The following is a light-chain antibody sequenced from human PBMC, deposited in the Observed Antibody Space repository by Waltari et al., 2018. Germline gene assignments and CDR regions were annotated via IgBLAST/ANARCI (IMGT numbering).Light chain of an antibody. CDR3: QQSYSTPHT. CDR1: QTISSY. V-gene: IGKV1-39*01. J-gene: IGKJ1*01. Sequence: DIQMTQSPSSLSASVGDRVTMTCRASQTISSYVNWYQQKSGTAPKLLVYTASSLQGGVPSRFSGIGSGTEFTLSISSLQPDDFATYYCQQSYSTPHTFGQGTKVEVK. CDR2: TAS.